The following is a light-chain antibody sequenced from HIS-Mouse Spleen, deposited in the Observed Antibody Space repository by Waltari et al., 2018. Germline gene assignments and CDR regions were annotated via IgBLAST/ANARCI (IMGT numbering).Light chain of an antibody. CDR2: EGS. Sequence: QSALTQPASVSGSPGQSITISCTGTSSDVGSYNLVSWYQQHPGKAPKPMIYEGSKRHSWVSNRFSGSKAGNTASLTISGLQAEDEADYYCCSYAGSSTWVFSGGTKLTVL. CDR1: SSDVGSYNL. CDR3: CSYAGSSTWV. J-gene: IGLJ3*02. V-gene: IGLV2-23*01.